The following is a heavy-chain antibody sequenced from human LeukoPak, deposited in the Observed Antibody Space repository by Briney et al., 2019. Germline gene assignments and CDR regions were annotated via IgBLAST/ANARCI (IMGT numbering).Heavy chain of an antibody. CDR3: ARYYGGTQLGY. CDR1: GYTFTSYA. Sequence: ASVKVSCKASGYTFTSYAMHWVRQAPGQRLEWMGWINAGNGNTKYLQKFQGRVTITRDTSASTAYMELSSLRSEDTAVYYCARYYGGTQLGYWGQGTLVTVSS. V-gene: IGHV1-3*01. CDR2: INAGNGNT. D-gene: IGHD4-23*01. J-gene: IGHJ4*02.